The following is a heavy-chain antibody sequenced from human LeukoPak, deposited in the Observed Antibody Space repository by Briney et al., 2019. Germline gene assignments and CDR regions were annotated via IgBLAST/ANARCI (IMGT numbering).Heavy chain of an antibody. Sequence: SVKVSCKASGGTFSSYAISWVRQAPGQGLEWMGGIIPIFGTANYAQKFQGRVTITADKSTSTAYMELSSLRSGDTAVYYCARDFVYDILTGYYNDYYYYMDVWGKGATVTVSS. CDR1: GGTFSSYA. D-gene: IGHD3-9*01. CDR2: IIPIFGTA. J-gene: IGHJ6*03. CDR3: ARDFVYDILTGYYNDYYYYMDV. V-gene: IGHV1-69*06.